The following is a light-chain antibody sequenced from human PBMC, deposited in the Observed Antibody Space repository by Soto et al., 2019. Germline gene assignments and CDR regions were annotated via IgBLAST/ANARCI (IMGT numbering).Light chain of an antibody. CDR3: CSYAGSYTFV. J-gene: IGLJ1*01. CDR2: DVS. V-gene: IGLV2-11*01. Sequence: QSALTQPRSVSGSPGQSVTISCTGTSSDVGGYNYVSWYQQHPGKAPKLMIYDVSNRPSGVPDRFSGSKSGNTASLTISGLQAEDEADYYCCSYAGSYTFVVGTGTKLTVL. CDR1: SSDVGGYNY.